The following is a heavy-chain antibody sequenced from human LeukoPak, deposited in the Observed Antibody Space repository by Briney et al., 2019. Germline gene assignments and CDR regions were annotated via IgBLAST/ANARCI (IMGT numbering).Heavy chain of an antibody. J-gene: IGHJ4*02. CDR1: GFTFSDFY. CDR2: ISNSGSTI. CDR3: ARDGYYYDSSGYYPPFDY. Sequence: GGSLRLSCAASGFTFSDFYMSWIRQAPGKGLEWVSYISNSGSTIYYADSVKGRFTISRDNAKNSLYLQMNSLRAEDTALYYCARDGYYYDSSGYYPPFDYWGQGTLVTVSS. V-gene: IGHV3-11*01. D-gene: IGHD3-22*01.